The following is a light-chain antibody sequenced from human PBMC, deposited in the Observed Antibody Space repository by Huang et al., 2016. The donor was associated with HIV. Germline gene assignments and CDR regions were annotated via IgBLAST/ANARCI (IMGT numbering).Light chain of an antibody. CDR3: QQYYGTPYT. CDR2: AAS. V-gene: IGKV1-NL1*01. J-gene: IGKJ2*01. CDR1: RGISDS. Sequence: DIQVTQSPSSLSASVGDRVTVTCRTSRGISDSLVWYQQKPGRAPKLLVYAASRLESGVPSSVSGSGAGADFTLTINNLQPEDFATYYCQQYYGTPYTFGQGTKVEIK.